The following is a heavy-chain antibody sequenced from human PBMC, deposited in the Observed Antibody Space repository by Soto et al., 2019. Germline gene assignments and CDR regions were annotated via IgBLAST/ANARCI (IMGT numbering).Heavy chain of an antibody. CDR2: ISSSGSTI. J-gene: IGHJ4*02. V-gene: IGHV3-48*03. Sequence: VGSLRLSCASSVFTFSSYEMNCVRQSPGKWLEWVSYISSSGSTIYYADSVKGRFTISRDNAKNSLYLQMNSLRAEDTAVYYCASLVVRGKDYLGQGTLVIVSS. CDR3: ASLVVRGKDY. D-gene: IGHD3-10*01. CDR1: VFTFSSYE.